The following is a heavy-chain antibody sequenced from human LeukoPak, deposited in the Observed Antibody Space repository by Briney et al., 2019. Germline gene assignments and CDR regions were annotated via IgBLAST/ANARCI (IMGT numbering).Heavy chain of an antibody. CDR2: ISGSGGST. V-gene: IGHV3-23*01. CDR3: AKDRWIEVDAFDI. D-gene: IGHD3-22*01. CDR1: GFTFSSYA. Sequence: PAGSLRLSFAASGFTFSSYAMSWVRQAPGKGLEWVSAISGSGGSTYYADSVKGRFTISRDNSKNTLYLQMNSLRAEDTAVYYCAKDRWIEVDAFDIWGQGTMVTVSS. J-gene: IGHJ3*02.